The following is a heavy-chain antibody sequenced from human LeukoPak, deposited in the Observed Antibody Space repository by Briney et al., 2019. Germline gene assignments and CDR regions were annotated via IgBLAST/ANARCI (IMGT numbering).Heavy chain of an antibody. CDR3: AKDNILTGYIDY. CDR2: ISWNSGSI. J-gene: IGHJ4*02. D-gene: IGHD3-9*01. Sequence: GGSLRLSCAASGFTFDDYAMHWVRQAPGKGLEWVSGISWNSGSIGYADSVKGRFTISRDNAKNSLYLQMNSLRAEDTALYYCAKDNILTGYIDYWGQGTLVTVSS. CDR1: GFTFDDYA. V-gene: IGHV3-9*01.